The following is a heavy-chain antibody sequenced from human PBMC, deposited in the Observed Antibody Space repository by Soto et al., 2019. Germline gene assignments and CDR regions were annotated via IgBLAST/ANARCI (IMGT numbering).Heavy chain of an antibody. CDR1: GYTFTGYY. D-gene: IGHD3-3*01. V-gene: IGHV1-2*04. Sequence: ASVKVSCKASGYTFTGYYMHWVRQAPGQGLEWMGWINPNSGGTNYAQKFQGCVTMTRDTSISTAYMEPSRLRSDDTAVYYCARATTITYYDFWSGYLAPEFDYWGQGTLVTVSS. CDR2: INPNSGGT. CDR3: ARATTITYYDFWSGYLAPEFDY. J-gene: IGHJ4*02.